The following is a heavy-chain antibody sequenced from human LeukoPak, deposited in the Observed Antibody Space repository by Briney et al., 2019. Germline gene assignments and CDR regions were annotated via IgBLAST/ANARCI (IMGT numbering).Heavy chain of an antibody. V-gene: IGHV4-59*01. J-gene: IGHJ5*02. CDR3: ARGNGWVCSSTSCYNWFDP. CDR2: IYYSGST. D-gene: IGHD2-2*01. CDR1: GGSISSYY. Sequence: KPSETLSLTCSVSGGSISSYYWSWIRQPPGEGLEWIGYIYYSGSTNYNPSLKSRATISVDTSKNQFSLKLSSVTAADTAVYYCARGNGWVCSSTSCYNWFDPWGQGTLVTVSS.